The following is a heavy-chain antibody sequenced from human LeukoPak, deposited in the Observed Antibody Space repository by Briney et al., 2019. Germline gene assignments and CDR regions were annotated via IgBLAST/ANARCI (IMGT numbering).Heavy chain of an antibody. D-gene: IGHD3-22*01. J-gene: IGHJ3*02. CDR2: IYPGDSDT. V-gene: IGHV5-51*01. CDR3: ATAGGDSSGLDAFDI. Sequence: GPPRKTSSKRLGSRFTSYWTGWGRRMPGKGLEWLGIIYPGDSDTRYSPSFQGQVTISADKSISTAYLQWSSLKAWDTAMYYCATAGGDSSGLDAFDIWGQGTMVTVSS. CDR1: GSRFTSYW.